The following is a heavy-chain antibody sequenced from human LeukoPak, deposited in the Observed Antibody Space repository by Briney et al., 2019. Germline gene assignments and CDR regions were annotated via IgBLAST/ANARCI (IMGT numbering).Heavy chain of an antibody. Sequence: GGSLRLSCAASGFTFSNYAMNWVRQAPGKGLEYVSANSTNGGSTYYANSVKGRFTISRDNSRNTLYLRMGSLRTDDMAVYYCARANYCSNGVCYPDYWGQGTLVTVSS. CDR1: GFTFSNYA. J-gene: IGHJ4*02. V-gene: IGHV3-64*01. CDR2: NSTNGGST. CDR3: ARANYCSNGVCYPDY. D-gene: IGHD2-8*01.